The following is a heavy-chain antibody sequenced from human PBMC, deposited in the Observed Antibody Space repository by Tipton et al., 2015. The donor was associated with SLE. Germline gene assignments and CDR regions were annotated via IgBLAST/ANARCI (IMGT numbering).Heavy chain of an antibody. D-gene: IGHD2-15*01. Sequence: TLSLTCTVSGGSISSGSYYWSWIRQPAGKGLEWIGRIYYSGSTNYNPSLKSRVTISVDTSKNQFSLKLSSVTAADTAVYYCAICCSGGSFDYWGQGTLVTVSS. CDR2: IYYSGST. CDR1: GGSISSGSYY. V-gene: IGHV4-61*10. CDR3: AICCSGGSFDY. J-gene: IGHJ4*02.